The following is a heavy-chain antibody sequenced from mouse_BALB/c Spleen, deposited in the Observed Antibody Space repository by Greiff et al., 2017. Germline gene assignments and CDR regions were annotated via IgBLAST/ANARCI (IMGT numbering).Heavy chain of an antibody. V-gene: IGHV2-6-7*01. Sequence: QVQLKESGPGLVAPSQSLSITCTVSGFSLTGYGVNWVRQPPGKGLEWLGMIWGDGSTDYNSALKSRLSISKDNSKSQVFLKMNSLQTDDTARYYCARDGGYRYSWFAYWGQGTLVTVSA. J-gene: IGHJ3*01. D-gene: IGHD2-14*01. CDR3: ARDGGYRYSWFAY. CDR1: GFSLTGYG. CDR2: IWGDGST.